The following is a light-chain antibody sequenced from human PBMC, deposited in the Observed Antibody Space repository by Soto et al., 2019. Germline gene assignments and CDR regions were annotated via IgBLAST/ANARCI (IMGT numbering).Light chain of an antibody. CDR2: GAS. CDR1: QSISSW. CDR3: QQYNGYRWT. Sequence: DIQMTQSPPTLSASVGDRVTITCRASQSISSWLAWYQQKPGKAPKVLIYGASNLQSGVPPRFSGSGSGTDFTLAISSLQPEDFATYYCQQYNGYRWTCGQGTKV. J-gene: IGKJ1*01. V-gene: IGKV1-5*01.